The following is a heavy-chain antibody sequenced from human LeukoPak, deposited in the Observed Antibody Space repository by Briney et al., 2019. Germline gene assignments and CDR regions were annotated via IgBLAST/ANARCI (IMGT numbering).Heavy chain of an antibody. Sequence: SGGSLRLSCAASGFTISSYGMHWVRQAPGKGLEWVAVISYDVINNYYADSVKGRFTVSRDNSKNTLFLQMNSLGAEDTAVYYCAKDLARGYSYGYNAFDIWGQGTMVTVSS. J-gene: IGHJ3*02. CDR2: ISYDVINN. D-gene: IGHD5-18*01. CDR3: AKDLARGYSYGYNAFDI. CDR1: GFTISSYG. V-gene: IGHV3-30*18.